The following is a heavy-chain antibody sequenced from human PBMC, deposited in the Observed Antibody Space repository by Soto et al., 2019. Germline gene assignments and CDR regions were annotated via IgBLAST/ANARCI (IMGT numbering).Heavy chain of an antibody. Sequence: PGGSLRLSCAASGFIFSNYAMSWVRQAPGKGLEWVSGISGSGGTTYYADSVKGRFTISRDNSKNTLSLQMNSLRAEDTAVYYCAKRIVVAPSRYFDYWGQGTLVTVSS. CDR3: AKRIVVAPSRYFDY. J-gene: IGHJ4*02. D-gene: IGHD6-19*01. CDR1: GFIFSNYA. V-gene: IGHV3-23*01. CDR2: ISGSGGTT.